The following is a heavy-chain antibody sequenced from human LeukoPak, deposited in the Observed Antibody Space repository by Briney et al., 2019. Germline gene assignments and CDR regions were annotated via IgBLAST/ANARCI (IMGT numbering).Heavy chain of an antibody. D-gene: IGHD3-22*01. CDR1: RFTFSSYA. CDR3: AKGGHSVIVVKIDY. CDR2: ISGSGGST. J-gene: IGHJ4*02. Sequence: GGSLRLPCAASRFTFSSYAMSWVRQAPGKGLEWVSAISGSGGSTYYADSVKGRFTISRDNSKNTLYLQMNSLRAEDTAVYYCAKGGHSVIVVKIDYWGQGTLVTVSS. V-gene: IGHV3-23*01.